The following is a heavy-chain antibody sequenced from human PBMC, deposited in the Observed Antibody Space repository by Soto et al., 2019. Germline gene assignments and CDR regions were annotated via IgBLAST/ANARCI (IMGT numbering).Heavy chain of an antibody. CDR3: AKSHYYYGSGSPYYYGMDV. D-gene: IGHD3-10*01. J-gene: IGHJ6*02. Sequence: LRLSCAASGFTFSSYGMHWVRQAPGKGLEWVAVISYDGSNKYYADSVKGRFTISRDNSKNTLYLQMNSLRAEDTAVYYCAKSHYYYGSGSPYYYGMDVWGQGTTVTVSS. V-gene: IGHV3-30*18. CDR2: ISYDGSNK. CDR1: GFTFSSYG.